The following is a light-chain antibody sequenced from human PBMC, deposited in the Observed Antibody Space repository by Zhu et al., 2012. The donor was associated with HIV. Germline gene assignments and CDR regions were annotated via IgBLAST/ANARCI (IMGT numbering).Light chain of an antibody. CDR3: HQYDNSWT. CDR2: GAS. J-gene: IGKJ1*01. CDR1: QSLSSTY. Sequence: EIVLTQSPGTLSLSLGESATLSCRASQSLSSTYLAWYQQKPGQPPRPLIYGASDRASGVPDRFSGSGSGTDFTLSISRLEPEDFAVYYCHQYDNSWTFGQGTKVEIK. V-gene: IGKV3-20*01.